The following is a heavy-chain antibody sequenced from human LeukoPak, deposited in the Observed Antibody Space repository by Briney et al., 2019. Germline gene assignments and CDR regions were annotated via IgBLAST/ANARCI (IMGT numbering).Heavy chain of an antibody. CDR3: AREYYYDSSGFFDY. V-gene: IGHV4-39*07. D-gene: IGHD3-22*01. J-gene: IGHJ4*02. Sequence: SEILSLTCTVSGGSISSSSYYWGWIRQPPGKGLEWIGSIYYSGSTYYNPSLKSRVTISVDTSKNQFSLKLSSVTAADTAVYYCAREYYYDSSGFFDYWGQGTLVTVSS. CDR1: GGSISSSSYY. CDR2: IYYSGST.